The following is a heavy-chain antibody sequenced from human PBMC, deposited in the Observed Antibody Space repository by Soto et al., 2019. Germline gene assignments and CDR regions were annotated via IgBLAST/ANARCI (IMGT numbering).Heavy chain of an antibody. CDR1: GYSLSSGYY. CDR2: IYHSGST. CDR3: AKSRTYYYDSSGYLETYFDY. D-gene: IGHD3-22*01. Sequence: SETLSLTFAVSGYSLSSGYYYVWSPQPPGKGLEGIGSIYHSGSTYYNPSLKSLVTISVDTSKNQSSLKLSSVAAADTAVYYCAKSRTYYYDSSGYLETYFDYWGQGTLVTVSS. V-gene: IGHV4-38-2*01. J-gene: IGHJ4*02.